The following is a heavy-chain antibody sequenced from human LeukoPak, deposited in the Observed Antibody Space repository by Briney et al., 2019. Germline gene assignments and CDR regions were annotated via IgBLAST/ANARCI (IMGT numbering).Heavy chain of an antibody. CDR3: ARSRDTTYYYFYMDV. CDR1: GGSISSGSYF. D-gene: IGHD1-1*01. Sequence: SETLSLTCTVSGGSISSGSYFWSWIRQPAGKGLEWIGRIYTSGSTNYNPSLKSRVTMSVDTSKNQFSLKLSSVTAADTAVYYCARSRDTTYYYFYMDVWGKGTTVTISS. CDR2: IYTSGST. V-gene: IGHV4-61*02. J-gene: IGHJ6*03.